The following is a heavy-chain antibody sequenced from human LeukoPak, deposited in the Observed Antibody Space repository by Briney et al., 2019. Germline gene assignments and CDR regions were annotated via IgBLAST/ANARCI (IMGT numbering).Heavy chain of an antibody. V-gene: IGHV3-23*01. J-gene: IGHJ4*02. Sequence: GGSLRLSCAASGFTFSSYAMSWVRQAPGKGLEWVSAISGSGGSTYYADSVKGRFTISRDNSKNTLYLQMNSLRAEDTAVYYCAREVYSSGWSGLSFGYFDYWGQGTLVTVSS. CDR3: AREVYSSGWSGLSFGYFDY. D-gene: IGHD6-19*01. CDR1: GFTFSSYA. CDR2: ISGSGGST.